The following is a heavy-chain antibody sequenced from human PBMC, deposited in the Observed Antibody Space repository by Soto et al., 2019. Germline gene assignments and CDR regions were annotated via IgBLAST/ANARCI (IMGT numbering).Heavy chain of an antibody. CDR3: ARVTGYYDFWSGYYSHYYYYGMDV. CDR2: INHSGST. J-gene: IGHJ6*02. D-gene: IGHD3-3*01. CDR1: GGSFSGYY. V-gene: IGHV4-34*01. Sequence: SETLSLTCAVYGGSFSGYYWSWIRQPPGKGLEWIGEINHSGSTNYNPSLKSRVTISVDTSKNQFSLKLSSVTAAHTAVYYCARVTGYYDFWSGYYSHYYYYGMDVWGQGTTVTVSS.